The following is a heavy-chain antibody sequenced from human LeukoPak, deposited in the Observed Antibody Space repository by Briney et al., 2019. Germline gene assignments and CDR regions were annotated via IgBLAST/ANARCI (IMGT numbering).Heavy chain of an antibody. CDR2: LYTSGST. Sequence: SETLSLTCTVSGGSISSDSWTWIRQPAGKGLEWIGRLYTSGSTNRGSIKHDPSLKSPVAMSVDTSKNQFSLKLSSVTAADTAVYYCARAGGGYCSSTSCSADWFDPWRQGILVTVSS. CDR3: ARAGGGYCSSTSCSADWFDP. D-gene: IGHD2-2*01. V-gene: IGHV4-4*07. CDR1: GGSISSDS. J-gene: IGHJ5*02.